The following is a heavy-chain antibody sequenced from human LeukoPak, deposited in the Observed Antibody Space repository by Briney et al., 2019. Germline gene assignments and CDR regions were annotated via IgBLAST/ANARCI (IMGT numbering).Heavy chain of an antibody. CDR2: IRYDGSNK. CDR3: ASHWELRY. V-gene: IGHV3-30*02. Sequence: GGSLRLSCAASGFTFNTYGMDWVRQAPGKGLEWVAFIRYDGSNKYYTDSVKGRFTISRDNSKNTLYLQMNSLRAEDTAVYYCASHWELRYWGQGTLVTVSS. D-gene: IGHD1-26*01. J-gene: IGHJ4*02. CDR1: GFTFNTYG.